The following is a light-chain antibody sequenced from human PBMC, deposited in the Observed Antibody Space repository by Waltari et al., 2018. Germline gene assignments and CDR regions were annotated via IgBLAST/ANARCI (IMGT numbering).Light chain of an antibody. Sequence: DIQMTQSPSSVSASIGDRVTITCRASQDISSRLGWYQQKPGKAPKLLISETSSLQTGVPSRFSGSGSGTDFTLTISSLQTEDCATYYCQQAKIFPFTFGPGTKVDVK. CDR2: ETS. CDR3: QQAKIFPFT. V-gene: IGKV1-12*01. J-gene: IGKJ3*01. CDR1: QDISSR.